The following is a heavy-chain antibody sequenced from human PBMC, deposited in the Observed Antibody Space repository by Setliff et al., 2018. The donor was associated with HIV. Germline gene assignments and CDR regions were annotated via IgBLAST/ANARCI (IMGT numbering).Heavy chain of an antibody. J-gene: IGHJ4*02. CDR1: GFTFSSYA. CDR2: ISGSGGST. Sequence: PGGSLRLSCAASGFTFSSYAMSWVRQAPGKGLEWVSAISGSGGSTYYADSVKGRFTISRDNSKNTLYLQMNSLRAEDTAVYYCATGGANRSGYYYTHPPLFDYWGQGTLVTVSS. V-gene: IGHV3-23*01. D-gene: IGHD3-22*01. CDR3: ATGGANRSGYYYTHPPLFDY.